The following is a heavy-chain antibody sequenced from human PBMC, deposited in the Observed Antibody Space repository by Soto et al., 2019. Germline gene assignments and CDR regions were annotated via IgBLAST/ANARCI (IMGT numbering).Heavy chain of an antibody. CDR3: ARDLIVDGPDNYGMDV. J-gene: IGHJ6*02. CDR1: GYTFSGHY. CDR2: INPNTGGS. Sequence: ASVKVSCKASGYTFSGHYIHWVRQAPGQGLEWMGWINPNTGGSNYAEKFKGRILMTRDTSIFTTHMRLNRLTSDDTAVYYCARDLIVDGPDNYGMDVRGQGTTVTAP. D-gene: IGHD1-26*01. V-gene: IGHV1-2*02.